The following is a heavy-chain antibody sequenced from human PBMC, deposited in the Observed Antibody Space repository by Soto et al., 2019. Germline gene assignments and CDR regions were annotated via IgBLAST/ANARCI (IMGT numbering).Heavy chain of an antibody. Sequence: PSETLSLTCTVSGGSISSGDYYWSWIRQPPGKGLEWIGYIYYSGSTYYNPSLKSRVTISVDTSKNQFSLKLSSVTAADTAVYYCARQALKDIVLVPAATGRWFDPWGQGTLVTVSS. CDR3: ARQALKDIVLVPAATGRWFDP. V-gene: IGHV4-30-4*01. CDR1: GGSISSGDYY. CDR2: IYYSGST. D-gene: IGHD2-2*01. J-gene: IGHJ5*02.